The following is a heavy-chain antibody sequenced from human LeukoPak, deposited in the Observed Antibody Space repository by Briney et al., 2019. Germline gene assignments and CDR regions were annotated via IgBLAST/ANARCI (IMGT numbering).Heavy chain of an antibody. J-gene: IGHJ4*02. CDR2: IWYDGSNK. D-gene: IGHD4-17*01. V-gene: IGHV3-30*02. CDR1: GFTFSSYG. Sequence: GGSLRLSCAASGFTFSSYGMHWVRQAPGKGLEWVAVIWYDGSNKYYADSVKGRFTISRDNSKNTLYLQMNSLRAEDTAVYYCAKDFAYGSRGVQGPSDYWGQGTLVTVSS. CDR3: AKDFAYGSRGVQGPSDY.